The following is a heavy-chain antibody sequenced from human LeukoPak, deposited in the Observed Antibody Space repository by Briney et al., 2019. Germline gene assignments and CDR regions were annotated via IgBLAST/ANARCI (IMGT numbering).Heavy chain of an antibody. D-gene: IGHD3-9*01. CDR2: INDSEYT. J-gene: IGHJ5*02. CDR3: AGGHRNWLLSWFDP. V-gene: IGHV4-34*01. Sequence: SETLSLACAVYGGSFSGNYWSWIRQPPGKGLEWIGEINDSEYTNYNPSLKSRVTISIDTSKNQFSLKLASVTAADTAVYYCAGGHRNWLLSWFDPWGRGTLVTVSS. CDR1: GGSFSGNY.